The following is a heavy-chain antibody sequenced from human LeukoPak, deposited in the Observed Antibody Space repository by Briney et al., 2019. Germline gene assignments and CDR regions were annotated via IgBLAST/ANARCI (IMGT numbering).Heavy chain of an antibody. CDR1: GFTFSSYS. V-gene: IGHV3-48*01. Sequence: GGSLRLSCAASGFTFSSYSMNWVRQAPGKGLEWVSYISSSSSTIYYADPVKGRFTISRDNAKNSLYLQMNSLRAEDTAVYYCARDTYYYGSGRGKLDYWGQGTLVTVSS. D-gene: IGHD3-10*01. J-gene: IGHJ4*02. CDR3: ARDTYYYGSGRGKLDY. CDR2: ISSSSSTI.